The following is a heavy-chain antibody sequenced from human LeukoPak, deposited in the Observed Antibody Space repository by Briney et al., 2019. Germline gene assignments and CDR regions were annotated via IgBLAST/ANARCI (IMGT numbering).Heavy chain of an antibody. CDR3: ARDVRRAYYGSGSSYWFDP. CDR1: GGSISSYY. CDR2: IYTSGST. Sequence: SETLSLTCTVSGGSISSYYWSWIRQPAGKGLEWTGRIYTSGSTNYNPSLKSRVTMSVDTSKNQFSLKLSSVTAADTAVYYCARDVRRAYYGSGSSYWFDPWGQGTLVTVSS. D-gene: IGHD3-10*01. V-gene: IGHV4-4*07. J-gene: IGHJ5*02.